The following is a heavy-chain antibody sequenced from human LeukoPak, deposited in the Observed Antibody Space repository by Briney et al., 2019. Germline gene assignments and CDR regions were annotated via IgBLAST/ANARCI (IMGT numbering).Heavy chain of an antibody. CDR2: ISAYNGNT. CDR1: GYTFTSYG. J-gene: IGHJ4*02. CDR3: ARLNTAMVLYYFDY. Sequence: GASVKVSCKASGYTFTSYGISWARQAPGQGLEWMGWISAYNGNTNYAQKLQGRVTMTTDTSTSTAYMELRSLRSDDTAVYYCARLNTAMVLYYFDYWGQGTLVTVSS. D-gene: IGHD5-18*01. V-gene: IGHV1-18*01.